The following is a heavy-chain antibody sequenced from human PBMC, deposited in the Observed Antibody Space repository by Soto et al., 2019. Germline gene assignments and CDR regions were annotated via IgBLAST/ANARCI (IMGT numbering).Heavy chain of an antibody. CDR2: IYYSGST. CDR1: GGSISSGGYY. V-gene: IGHV4-31*03. Sequence: SETLSLTCTVSGGSISSGGYYWSWIRQHPGKGLEWIGYIYYSGSTYYNPSLKSRVTISVDTSKNQFSLKLSSVTAADTAVYYCARDLDRSYGDSNWFDPWGQGTLVTVSS. CDR3: ARDLDRSYGDSNWFDP. D-gene: IGHD4-17*01. J-gene: IGHJ5*02.